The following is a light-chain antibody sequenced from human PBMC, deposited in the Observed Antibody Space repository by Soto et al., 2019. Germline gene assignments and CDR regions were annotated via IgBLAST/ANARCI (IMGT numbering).Light chain of an antibody. CDR1: QNIAGN. J-gene: IGKJ1*01. CDR3: QHYHNWPPT. CDR2: GIS. Sequence: DILMTQSQAILSVSPGEGATLSCRASQNIAGNLAWYQQKPGQAPRLVIYGISTRATGIPARFSASGSATAFTLTISSLQSEDFAVYYCQHYHNWPPTFGQGTKVDI. V-gene: IGKV3-15*01.